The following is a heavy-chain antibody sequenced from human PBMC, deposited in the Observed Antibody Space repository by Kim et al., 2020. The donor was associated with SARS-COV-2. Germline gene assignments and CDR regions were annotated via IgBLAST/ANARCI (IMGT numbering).Heavy chain of an antibody. D-gene: IGHD3-16*01. CDR3: ARQGGFFDY. CDR2: GTT. Sequence: GTTSYNPSLTGRATISIDTSKNQFSLRLTSVTAADTAVYYCARQGGFFDYWGQGTLVTVSS. J-gene: IGHJ4*02. V-gene: IGHV4-61*07.